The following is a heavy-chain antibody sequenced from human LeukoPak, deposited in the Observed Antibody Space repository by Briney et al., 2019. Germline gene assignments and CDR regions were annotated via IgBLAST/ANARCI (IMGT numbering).Heavy chain of an antibody. J-gene: IGHJ4*02. Sequence: SETLSLTCTVSGGSISSYYWSWIRQPPGKGLEWIGFIYYSGSTNYNPSLKSRVIISLDTSKNQFSLKLSSVTAADTAVYYCARLGYYYGSGSYYATDYWGQGTLVTVSS. CDR2: IYYSGST. V-gene: IGHV4-59*12. D-gene: IGHD3-10*01. CDR3: ARLGYYYGSGSYYATDY. CDR1: GGSISSYY.